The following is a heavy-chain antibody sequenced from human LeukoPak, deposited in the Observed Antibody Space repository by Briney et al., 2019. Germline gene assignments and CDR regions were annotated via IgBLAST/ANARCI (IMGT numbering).Heavy chain of an antibody. CDR1: GGSISSHY. D-gene: IGHD3-3*01. CDR3: ARELFGVVTSTGFDP. Sequence: SETLSLTCTVSGGSISSHYWSWIRQPPGKGLEWIGYVYYSGSTNYNPSLKSRVTISVDTSKNQFSLKLSSVTAADTAVYYCARELFGVVTSTGFDPWGQGTLVTVSS. V-gene: IGHV4-59*11. J-gene: IGHJ5*02. CDR2: VYYSGST.